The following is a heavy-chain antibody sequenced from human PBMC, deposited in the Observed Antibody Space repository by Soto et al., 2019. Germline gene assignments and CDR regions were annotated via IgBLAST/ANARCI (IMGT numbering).Heavy chain of an antibody. CDR3: VGRNSLASVSLNFRELSNYKWIDP. J-gene: IGHJ5*02. V-gene: IGHV4-39*01. D-gene: IGHD3-16*02. CDR2: IYYIGST. CDR1: GDSITNSNYY. Sequence: QLQLQESGPGLVKPSETLSLTCTVSGDSITNSNYYWGWLRQPPGKGLEWIASIYYIGSTYYNPSLKSRVTISVDTSNNQFSLNLNSVTASDTAVYYCVGRNSLASVSLNFRELSNYKWIDPWGPGTLVTVSS.